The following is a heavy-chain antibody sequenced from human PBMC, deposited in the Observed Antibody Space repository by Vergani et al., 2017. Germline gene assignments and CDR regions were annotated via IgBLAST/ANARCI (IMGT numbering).Heavy chain of an antibody. D-gene: IGHD3-22*01. CDR1: GFTVSSNY. CDR2: IYSGGST. CDR3: ARDRNYYDSSGYHYYYYGMDV. J-gene: IGHJ6*02. V-gene: IGHV3-66*02. Sequence: VQLVESGGGVVQPGGSLRLSCAASGFTVSSNYMSWVRQAPGKGLEWVSVIYSGGSTYYADSVKGRFTISRDNSKNTLYLQMNSLRAEDTAVYYCARDRNYYDSSGYHYYYYGMDVWGQGTTVTVSS.